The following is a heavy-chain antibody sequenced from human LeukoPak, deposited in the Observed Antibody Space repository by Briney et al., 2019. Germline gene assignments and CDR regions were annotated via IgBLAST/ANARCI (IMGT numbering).Heavy chain of an antibody. CDR3: AKMHPTYYYYGMDV. CDR1: GFTFSSYA. Sequence: GGSLRLSCAASGFTFSSYAMSWVRQAPGKGLEWVSAISGSGVGTYYADFVKGRFIISRDISKNTLYLQMNSLRAEDTAVYYCAKMHPTYYYYGMDVWGQGTTVTVSS. CDR2: ISGSGVGT. V-gene: IGHV3-23*01. J-gene: IGHJ6*02.